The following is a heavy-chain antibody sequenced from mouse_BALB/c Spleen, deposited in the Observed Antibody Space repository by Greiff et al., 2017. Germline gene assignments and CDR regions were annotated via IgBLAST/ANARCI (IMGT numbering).Heavy chain of an antibody. Sequence: EVKVVESGGGLVQPGGSRKLSCAASGFTFSSFGMHWVRQAPEKGLEWVAYISSGSSTIYYADTVKGRFTISRDNPKNTLFLQMTSLRSEDTAMYYCARTSLRDYAMDYWGQGTSVTVSS. CDR3: ARTSLRDYAMDY. CDR1: GFTFSSFG. J-gene: IGHJ4*01. D-gene: IGHD1-1*01. V-gene: IGHV5-17*02. CDR2: ISSGSSTI.